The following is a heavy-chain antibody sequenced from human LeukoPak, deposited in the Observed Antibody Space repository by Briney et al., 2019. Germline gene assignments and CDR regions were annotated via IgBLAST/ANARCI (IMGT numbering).Heavy chain of an antibody. CDR1: GYTFTSYG. D-gene: IGHD1-26*01. Sequence: GASVKVSCKASGYTFTSYGISWVRQAPGQGLEWRGWISAYNGNTNYAQKLQGRVTMTTDTSTSTAYMELRSLRSDDTAVYYCARVGSYYGYYYGMDVWGQGTTVTVSS. V-gene: IGHV1-18*01. CDR2: ISAYNGNT. CDR3: ARVGSYYGYYYGMDV. J-gene: IGHJ6*02.